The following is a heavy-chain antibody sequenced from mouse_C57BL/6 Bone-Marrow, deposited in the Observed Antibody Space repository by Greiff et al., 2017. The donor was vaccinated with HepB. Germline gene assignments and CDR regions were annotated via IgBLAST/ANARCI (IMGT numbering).Heavy chain of an antibody. J-gene: IGHJ4*01. CDR2: IYPGNSDT. CDR1: GYTFTSYW. CDR3: TNIYYCYGWDAMDY. D-gene: IGHD2-2*01. Sequence: EVKLVESGTVLARPGASVKMSCKTSGYTFTSYWMHWVNQRPGQGLEWIGAIYPGNSDTSYNQKFKGKAKLTAVTSASTAYMELSSLTNEDSAVYYCTNIYYCYGWDAMDYWGQGTSVTVSS. V-gene: IGHV1-5*01.